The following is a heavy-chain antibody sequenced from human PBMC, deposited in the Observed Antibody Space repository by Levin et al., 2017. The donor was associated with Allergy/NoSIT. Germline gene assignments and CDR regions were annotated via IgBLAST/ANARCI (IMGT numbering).Heavy chain of an antibody. CDR1: GFTFSSYW. Sequence: GESLKISCAASGFTFSSYWMSWVRQAPGKGLEWVANIKQDGSEKYYVDSVKGRFTISRDNAKNSLYLQMNSLRAEDTAVYYCARDNEGIIYSNYVRYYYYMDVWGKGTTVTVSS. CDR3: ARDNEGIIYSNYVRYYYYMDV. CDR2: IKQDGSEK. D-gene: IGHD4-11*01. V-gene: IGHV3-7*03. J-gene: IGHJ6*03.